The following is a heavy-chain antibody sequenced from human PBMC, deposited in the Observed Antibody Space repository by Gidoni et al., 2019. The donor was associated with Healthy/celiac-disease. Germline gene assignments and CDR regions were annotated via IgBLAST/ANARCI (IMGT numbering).Heavy chain of an antibody. D-gene: IGHD3-3*01. J-gene: IGHJ6*02. Sequence: QVQLVQSGAEVKKPGSSVKVSCKASGGTFRSYAISWVRQAPGQGLEWMGRIIPILGIANYAQKFQGRVTITADKSTSTAYMELSSLRSEDTAVYYCARYYDHPSYYGMDVWGQGTTVTVSS. CDR1: GGTFRSYA. V-gene: IGHV1-69*04. CDR3: ARYYDHPSYYGMDV. CDR2: IIPILGIA.